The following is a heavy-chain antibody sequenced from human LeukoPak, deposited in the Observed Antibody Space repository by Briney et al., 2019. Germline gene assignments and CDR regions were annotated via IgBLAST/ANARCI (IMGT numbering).Heavy chain of an antibody. J-gene: IGHJ4*02. D-gene: IGHD3-3*01. Sequence: GGSLRLSCAASGFTFSSDAMSWVRQAPGKGLDWVSASSGSGGSTYYADSVKGRFTISRDNSKNTLYLQMNSLRAEDTAVYYCAKDGYYDFWSGYSPLGYWGQGTLVTVSS. CDR2: SSGSGGST. V-gene: IGHV3-23*01. CDR3: AKDGYYDFWSGYSPLGY. CDR1: GFTFSSDA.